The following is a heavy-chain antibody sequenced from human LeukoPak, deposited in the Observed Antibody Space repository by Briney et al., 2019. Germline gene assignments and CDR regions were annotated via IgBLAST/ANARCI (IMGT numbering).Heavy chain of an antibody. CDR1: GYTFTSYG. J-gene: IGHJ4*02. V-gene: IGHV1-18*01. CDR3: ARDGGVVVQGNFDY. CDR2: ISTYNGNT. D-gene: IGHD2-2*01. Sequence: ASVKVSCKASGYTFTSYGISWVRQAPGQGLEWMGWISTYNGNTNYAQKFQGRVTMTTDTSTSTAYMELRSLRSDDTAVYYCARDGGVVVQGNFDYWGQGTLVTVSS.